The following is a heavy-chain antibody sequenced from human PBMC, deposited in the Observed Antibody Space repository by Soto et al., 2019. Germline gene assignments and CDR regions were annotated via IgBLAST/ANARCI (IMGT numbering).Heavy chain of an antibody. J-gene: IGHJ5*02. V-gene: IGHV2-5*02. Sequence: QITLKESGPTLVKPTQTLTLTCTFSGFSLTTRGVGVGWIRQPPGKALECLALIYWDDDKRHSPSLQRRLSITKDTSKNQVVLTMTNVDPVDTATYYCAHIPNYYQYDWFDPWGQGTLVSVSS. CDR1: GFSLTTRGVG. D-gene: IGHD3-16*01. CDR2: IYWDDDK. CDR3: AHIPNYYQYDWFDP.